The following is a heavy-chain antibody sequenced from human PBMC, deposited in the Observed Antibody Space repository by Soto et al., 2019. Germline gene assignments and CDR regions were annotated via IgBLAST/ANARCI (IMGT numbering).Heavy chain of an antibody. V-gene: IGHV1-3*01. Sequence: PRKRLEWMGWINAGNGNTKYSQKFQGRVTITRDTSASTAYMELSSLRSEDTAVYYCARDRSSGYPYYYGMDVSAQGTTVTVSS. J-gene: IGHJ6*02. CDR3: ARDRSSGYPYYYGMDV. CDR2: INAGNGNT. D-gene: IGHD6-19*01.